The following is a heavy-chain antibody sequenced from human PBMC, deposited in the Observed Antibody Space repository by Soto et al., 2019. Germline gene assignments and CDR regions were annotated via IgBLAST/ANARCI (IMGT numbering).Heavy chain of an antibody. J-gene: IGHJ4*02. CDR1: GFTFSSYW. CDR3: AREAVIGQTDY. D-gene: IGHD3-10*01. V-gene: IGHV3-7*01. Sequence: GGSLRLSCAASGFTFSSYWMSWVRQAPGKGLEWVANIKQDGSEKYYVDSVKGRFTISRDNAKNSLYLQMNSLRAEETAVYYCAREAVIGQTDYWGQGTLVTVSS. CDR2: IKQDGSEK.